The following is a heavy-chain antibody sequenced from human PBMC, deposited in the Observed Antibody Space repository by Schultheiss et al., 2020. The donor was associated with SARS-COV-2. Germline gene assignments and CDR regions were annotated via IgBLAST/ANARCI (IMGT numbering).Heavy chain of an antibody. D-gene: IGHD5-24*01. CDR2: INHSGST. CDR3: ARQIKVGSYYNSATLSFI. Sequence: SETLSLTCTVSGGSISSGGYYWSWIRQHPGKGLEWIGEINHSGSTNYNPSLKSRLSISIDTSRNQFSLKLNSVSAADTAVYFCARQIKVGSYYNSATLSFIWGRGALVTVSS. CDR1: GGSISSGGYY. V-gene: IGHV4-39*07. J-gene: IGHJ4*02.